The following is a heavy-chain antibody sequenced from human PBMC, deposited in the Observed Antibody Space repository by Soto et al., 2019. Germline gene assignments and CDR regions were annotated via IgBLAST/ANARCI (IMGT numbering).Heavy chain of an antibody. CDR1: GFTFSSYG. CDR2: IWYGGSNK. J-gene: IGHJ4*02. CDR3: ARGAISSSGSPTSCDY. V-gene: IGHV3-33*01. D-gene: IGHD3-22*01. Sequence: GGSLRLSCAASGFTFSSYGMHWVRQAPGKGLEWVAVIWYGGSNKYYADSVKGRFTISRDNSKNTLYLQMNSLRAEDTAVYYCARGAISSSGSPTSCDYWGQGTLVTVSS.